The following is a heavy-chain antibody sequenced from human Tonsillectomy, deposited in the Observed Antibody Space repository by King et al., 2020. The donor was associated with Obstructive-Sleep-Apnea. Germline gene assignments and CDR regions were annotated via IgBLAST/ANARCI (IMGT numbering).Heavy chain of an antibody. J-gene: IGHJ3*02. D-gene: IGHD3-10*01. V-gene: IGHV4-31*03. CDR2: IYYSGST. CDR1: GGSISSGGYY. Sequence: VQLQESGPGLVKPSQTLSLTCTVCGGSISSGGYYWSWIRQHPGKGLEWIGYIYYSGSTYYNPSLKSRVTISVDTSKNQFSLNLSSVTAADTAVYYCARELKGDTLSLSFGESDGFDIWGQGTMVTVSS. CDR3: ARELKGDTLSLSFGESDGFDI.